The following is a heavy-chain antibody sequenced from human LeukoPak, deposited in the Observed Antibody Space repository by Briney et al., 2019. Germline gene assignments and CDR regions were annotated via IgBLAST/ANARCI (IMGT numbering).Heavy chain of an antibody. CDR2: ISAYNGNT. CDR3: AVDYDILTGNEF. Sequence: GASVNVSCKASVYTFTSYGISWVRQAPGQGLEWMGWISAYNGNTNYAQKLQGRVTMTTDTSTSTAYMELRSLRSDDTAVYYCAVDYDILTGNEFWGQGTLVTVSS. D-gene: IGHD3-9*01. J-gene: IGHJ4*02. CDR1: VYTFTSYG. V-gene: IGHV1-18*01.